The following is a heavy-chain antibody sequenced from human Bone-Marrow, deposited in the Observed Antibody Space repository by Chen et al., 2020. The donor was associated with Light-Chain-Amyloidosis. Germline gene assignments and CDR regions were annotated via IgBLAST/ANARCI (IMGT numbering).Heavy chain of an antibody. D-gene: IGHD6-6*01. V-gene: IGHV3-33*01. CDR2: IWDDGSNK. J-gene: IGHJ6*02. CDR1: GFTFSSYG. CDR3: ARSPFDSSSSLYYYYYGMDV. Sequence: QVQLVESGGGVVQPGRSLRLSCAASGFTFSSYGMHWVRQAPGKGLEWVAVIWDDGSNKYYADSVKGRFTISRDNSKNTLYLQMNSLRAEDTAVYYCARSPFDSSSSLYYYYYGMDVWGQGTTVTVSS.